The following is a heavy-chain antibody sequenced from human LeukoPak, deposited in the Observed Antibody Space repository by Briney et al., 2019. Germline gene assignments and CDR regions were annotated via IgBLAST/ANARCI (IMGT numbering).Heavy chain of an antibody. CDR2: MSGSGGTT. CDR3: AKDRAAMITHWFDH. V-gene: IGHV3-23*01. CDR1: GLTFSSYA. J-gene: IGHJ5*02. D-gene: IGHD5-18*01. Sequence: GGSLRLCCAASGLTFSSYAMSWVRQAPGKGLEWVSAMSGSGGTTYYADSVKGRFTISRDNSKNTLYLQMNSLRAEDTAVYYCAKDRAAMITHWFDHWGQGTLVTVSS.